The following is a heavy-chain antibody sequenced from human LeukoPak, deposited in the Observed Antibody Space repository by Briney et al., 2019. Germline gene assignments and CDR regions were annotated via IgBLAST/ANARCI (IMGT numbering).Heavy chain of an antibody. CDR2: FDPEDGET. Sequence: ASVKVSCKVSGYTITELSMHWVRQAPGKGLEWMGGFDPEDGETIYAQKFQGRVTMTEDTSTDTAYMELSSVRSEDTAVYYCATAPLGYYDSSGYPLIYFQHWGQGTLVTVSS. CDR3: ATAPLGYYDSSGYPLIYFQH. D-gene: IGHD3-22*01. CDR1: GYTITELS. J-gene: IGHJ1*01. V-gene: IGHV1-24*01.